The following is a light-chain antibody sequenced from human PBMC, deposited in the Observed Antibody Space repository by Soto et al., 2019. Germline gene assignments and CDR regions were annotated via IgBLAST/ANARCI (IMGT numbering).Light chain of an antibody. CDR2: EVN. Sequence: QSALTQPAAVSGSPGESITISCTGTTSDIGTYNYVSWFQQYSGKAPKLLIYEVNNRPSGVSNCFSGSKSGNSASLTISGLQAEDEADYYCNSMTISSTSRYVFGTGTKLTVL. V-gene: IGLV2-14*01. J-gene: IGLJ1*01. CDR3: NSMTISSTSRYV. CDR1: TSDIGTYNY.